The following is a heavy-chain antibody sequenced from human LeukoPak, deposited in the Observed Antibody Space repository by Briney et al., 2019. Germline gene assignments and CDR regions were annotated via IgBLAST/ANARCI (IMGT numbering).Heavy chain of an antibody. J-gene: IGHJ5*02. CDR1: GFTFSSYG. CDR3: AKAHTVTTLYWFDP. V-gene: IGHV3-30*18. Sequence: GRSLRLSCAASGFTFSSYGMHWVRQAPGKGLEWVAVISYDGSNQYYADSVKGRFTISRDNSKNTLYLQMNSLRGADTAVYYCAKAHTVTTLYWFDPWGQGTLVTVSS. D-gene: IGHD4-17*01. CDR2: ISYDGSNQ.